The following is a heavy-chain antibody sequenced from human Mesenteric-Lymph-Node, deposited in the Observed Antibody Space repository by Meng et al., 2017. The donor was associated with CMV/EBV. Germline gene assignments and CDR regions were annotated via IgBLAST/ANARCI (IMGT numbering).Heavy chain of an antibody. D-gene: IGHD5-12*01. V-gene: IGHV1-69*05. Sequence: SVKVSCKASGGTFSSYAISWVRQAPGQGLEWMGGIIPIFGTANYAQKFQGRVTITTDESTSTAYMELSSLRSEDTAFYYCARDVSGDDHFYHYAMDAWGQGTKVTVSS. CDR3: ARDVSGDDHFYHYAMDA. CDR2: IIPIFGTA. J-gene: IGHJ6*02. CDR1: GGTFSSYA.